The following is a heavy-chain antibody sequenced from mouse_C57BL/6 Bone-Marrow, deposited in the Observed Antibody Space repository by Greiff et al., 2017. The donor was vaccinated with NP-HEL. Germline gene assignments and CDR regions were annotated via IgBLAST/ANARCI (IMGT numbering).Heavy chain of an antibody. CDR3: ASNDGGFAD. CDR1: GYTFTDYY. Sequence: EVQLQQSGPELVKPGASVKMSCKASGYTFTDYYMHWVKQSHGKSLEWIGYIHPNHGGTSYNQKFKGKATLTVNKSSSTAYMELRSLTSKDAAVYYCASNDGGFADWGQGTLVTVSA. CDR2: IHPNHGGT. J-gene: IGHJ3*01. D-gene: IGHD2-12*01. V-gene: IGHV1-22*01.